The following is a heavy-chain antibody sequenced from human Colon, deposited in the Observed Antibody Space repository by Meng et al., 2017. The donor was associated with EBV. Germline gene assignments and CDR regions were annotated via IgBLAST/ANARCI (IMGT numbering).Heavy chain of an antibody. CDR2: IYFTGRT. J-gene: IGHJ4*02. CDR1: VDSINSGGFY. CDR3: SRGGVSFRFQF. Sequence: RRDSGPVPGKPSLLLSLSGAVAVDSINSGGFYWSWIRQPPGKGLEGVGFIYFTGRTYYSPSLKRRLNISINATKNQSALMLTPVTTADTTVFYCSRGGVSFRFQFWGLGTLVTVSS. D-gene: IGHD2-8*02. V-gene: IGHV4-30-4*01.